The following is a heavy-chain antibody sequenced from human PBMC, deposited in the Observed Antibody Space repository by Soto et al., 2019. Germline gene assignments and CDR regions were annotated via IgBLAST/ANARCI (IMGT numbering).Heavy chain of an antibody. D-gene: IGHD3-10*01. CDR1: GGTFSSYA. V-gene: IGHV1-69*13. CDR2: IIPIFGTA. CDR3: ARAPVTMVRGSYHYYYGMDV. J-gene: IGHJ6*02. Sequence: ASVKVSCKASGGTFSSYAISWVRQAPGQGLEWMGGIIPIFGTANYAQKFQGRVTITADESTSTAYMELSSLRSEDTAVYYCARAPVTMVRGSYHYYYGMDVWGQGTTVPVSS.